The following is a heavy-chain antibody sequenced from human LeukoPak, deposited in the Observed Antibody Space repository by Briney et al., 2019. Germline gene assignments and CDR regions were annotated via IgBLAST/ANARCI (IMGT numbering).Heavy chain of an antibody. CDR2: INFGDGNT. CDR3: ASSGYGVHDY. D-gene: IGHD4-17*01. CDR1: GLTFSQYA. J-gene: IGHJ4*02. Sequence: PGGSLRLSCAASGLTFSQYAMSWVRQTPGKGLEWISFINFGDGNTHYADSVKGRFTISRDNSKNTLYLQMNSLRAEDTAAYYCASSGYGVHDYWGQGTLVTVSS. V-gene: IGHV3-23*01.